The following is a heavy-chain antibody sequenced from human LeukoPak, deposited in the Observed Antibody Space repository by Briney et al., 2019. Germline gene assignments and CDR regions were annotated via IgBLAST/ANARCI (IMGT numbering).Heavy chain of an antibody. D-gene: IGHD6-13*01. CDR3: ARDDSIAAAGTWFDY. V-gene: IGHV1-18*01. J-gene: IGHJ4*02. Sequence: ASVNVSCQASGYTLISYGSGGLRQAPCQGLYWMGLSTDYSGNTNYAQKFQGRVTMTTDTSTSTAYMELRSLRSADTAVYYCARDDSIAAAGTWFDYWGQGTLVTVSS. CDR1: GYTLISYG. CDR2: STDYSGNT.